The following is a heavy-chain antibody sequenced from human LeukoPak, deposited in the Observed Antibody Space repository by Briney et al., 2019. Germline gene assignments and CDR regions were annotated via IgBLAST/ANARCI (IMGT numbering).Heavy chain of an antibody. J-gene: IGHJ4*02. Sequence: ASVKVSCKASGYTFTSYDINWVRQATGQGLEWMGWMDPNSGNTGYAQNFQGRVTITRNTSISTAYMELSSLRSEDTAVYYCARRGQIAARRGGYYFDYWGQGTLVTVSS. CDR1: GYTFTSYD. V-gene: IGHV1-8*03. CDR2: MDPNSGNT. D-gene: IGHD6-6*01. CDR3: ARRGQIAARRGGYYFDY.